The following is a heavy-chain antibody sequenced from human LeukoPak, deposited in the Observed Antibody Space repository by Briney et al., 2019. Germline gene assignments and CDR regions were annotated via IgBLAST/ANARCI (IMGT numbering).Heavy chain of an antibody. D-gene: IGHD6-13*01. V-gene: IGHV3-23*01. Sequence: GGSLRLSCAASGFTFSSYAMSWVRQAPGKGLEWVSAISGSGGSTYYADSVKGRFTISRDNSKNTLYLQMNSLRAEDTAVYYCAKDVVYSSSPSAFDPWGQGTLVTVSS. CDR1: GFTFSSYA. J-gene: IGHJ5*02. CDR3: AKDVVYSSSPSAFDP. CDR2: ISGSGGST.